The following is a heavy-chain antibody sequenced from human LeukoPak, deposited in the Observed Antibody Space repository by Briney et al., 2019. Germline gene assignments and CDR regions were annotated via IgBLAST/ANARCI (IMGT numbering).Heavy chain of an antibody. V-gene: IGHV1-46*01. Sequence: GASVKVSCKASGYTFTSYYMHWVRQAPGQGLEWMGIINPSGGSTSYAQKFQGRVTMTRDTSTSTVYMELSSLRSEDTAVYYCARGANLSYCSSTSCYSGGLYYYYYMDVWGKGTTVIISS. CDR1: GYTFTSYY. J-gene: IGHJ6*03. CDR3: ARGANLSYCSSTSCYSGGLYYYYYMDV. CDR2: INPSGGST. D-gene: IGHD2-2*01.